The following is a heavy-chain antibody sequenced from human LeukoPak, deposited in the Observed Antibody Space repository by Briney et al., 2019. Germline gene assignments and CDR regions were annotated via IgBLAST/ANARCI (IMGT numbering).Heavy chain of an antibody. CDR2: ISYDGNNK. V-gene: IGHV3-30*04. J-gene: IGHJ3*02. D-gene: IGHD6-13*01. CDR3: ARVAADGRWSDAFDI. Sequence: PGRSLRLSCAASGFTFSTYSTHWVRQAPGKGLEWVAVISYDGNNKYYVDSVKGRFTISRDDSKNTLFLQMNSLRPEDTAVYYCARVAADGRWSDAFDIWGQGTMVAVSS. CDR1: GFTFSTYS.